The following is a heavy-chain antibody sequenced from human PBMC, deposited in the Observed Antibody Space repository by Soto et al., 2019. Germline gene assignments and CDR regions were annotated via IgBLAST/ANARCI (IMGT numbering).Heavy chain of an antibody. CDR2: ISGHNGNT. CDR3: ARDFEAGGQLVGGFDF. Sequence: QVQLVQSGTEVKKPGASVKVSCKASGYTFTRFGINWVRQAPGQGLEWMGWISGHNGNTHSAQNCQGRVTVTTDTATNTAYMDLRSLRSDDTAVYSCARDFEAGGQLVGGFDFWGQGTLVTVSS. J-gene: IGHJ4*02. V-gene: IGHV1-18*01. CDR1: GYTFTRFG. D-gene: IGHD6-6*01.